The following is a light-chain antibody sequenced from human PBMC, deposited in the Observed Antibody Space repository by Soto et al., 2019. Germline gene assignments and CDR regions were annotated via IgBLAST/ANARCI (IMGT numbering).Light chain of an antibody. J-gene: IGLJ1*01. CDR1: SSNIGAGYD. V-gene: IGLV1-40*01. CDR2: GNS. CDR3: QSYDSSLSGYV. Sequence: QSVLTQPPPVSGAPGQRVIISCTGSSSNIGAGYDVHWYQQLPGTAPKLLIYGNSNRPSGVPDRFSGSKSGTSASLAITGLQAEDEADYYCQSYDSSLSGYVFGTGTKVTVL.